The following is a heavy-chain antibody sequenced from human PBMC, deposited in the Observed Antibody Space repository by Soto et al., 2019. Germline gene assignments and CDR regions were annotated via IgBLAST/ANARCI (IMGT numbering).Heavy chain of an antibody. CDR3: ARAEGGGDCCDFDY. V-gene: IGHV4-61*01. J-gene: IGHJ4*02. CDR1: GGSVSSGSYY. Sequence: SETLSLTCTVSGGSVSSGSYYWSWIRQPPGKGLEWIGYIYYSGSTNYNPSLKSRVTISVDTSKNQFSLKLSSVTAADTAVYYCARAEGGGDCCDFDYWGQGTLVTVSS. D-gene: IGHD2-21*02. CDR2: IYYSGST.